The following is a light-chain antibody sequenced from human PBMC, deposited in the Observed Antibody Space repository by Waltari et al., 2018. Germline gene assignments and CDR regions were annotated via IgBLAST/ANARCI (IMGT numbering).Light chain of an antibody. Sequence: QSALTKPASVSGPPGPPTPFSCPGPSSDVGGYTYVSWYQQHPGKAPKLVIFDVTKRPSGVSNRFSGSKSGNTASLTISGLQAEDEADYYCCSYAGSSTRVFGGGTKLTVL. CDR3: CSYAGSSTRV. CDR1: SSDVGGYTY. CDR2: DVT. J-gene: IGLJ3*02. V-gene: IGLV2-14*01.